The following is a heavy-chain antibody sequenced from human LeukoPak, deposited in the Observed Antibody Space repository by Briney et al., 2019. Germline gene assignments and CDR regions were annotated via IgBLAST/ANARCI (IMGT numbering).Heavy chain of an antibody. D-gene: IGHD3-16*01. CDR3: ASHGLITFGGPYYYFGMDV. CDR1: GFTASSNY. Sequence: GGSLRLSCAASGFTASSNYMSWVRQAPGKGLEWVSVIYSGGSTYYADSVKGRFTISRDNSKNTLYLQMNSLRAEDTAVYYCASHGLITFGGPYYYFGMDVWGQGTTVTVSS. V-gene: IGHV3-53*01. J-gene: IGHJ6*02. CDR2: IYSGGST.